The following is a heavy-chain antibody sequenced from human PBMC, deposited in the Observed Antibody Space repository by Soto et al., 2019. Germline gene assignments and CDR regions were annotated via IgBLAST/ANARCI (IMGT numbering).Heavy chain of an antibody. V-gene: IGHV3-23*01. CDR2: ISGSGSST. Sequence: EVQLLESGGGPVQPGGSLRVSCAASGFTFSTYAMTWVRQAPGQGLEWVSAISGSGSSTYYADSVKGRFTISRDNSKNMLYLQMNRLRAEDTALYYCAKRVKGEYYEFWSGYFGYWGQGTRVAVSS. CDR1: GFTFSTYA. D-gene: IGHD3-3*01. CDR3: AKRVKGEYYEFWSGYFGY. J-gene: IGHJ4*02.